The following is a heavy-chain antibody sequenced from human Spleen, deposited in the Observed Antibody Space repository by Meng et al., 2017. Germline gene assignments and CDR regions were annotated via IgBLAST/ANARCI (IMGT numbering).Heavy chain of an antibody. Sequence: ASVKVSCKASGYTFTSYSMHWVRQAPGQGLEWMGSISPSGGRATYAQKFQGRVTMTRDTSTSTVYMELSSLRSEDTAVYYCARVSCSGGSCYPRDWGQGTLVTVSS. J-gene: IGHJ4*02. CDR1: GYTFTSYS. D-gene: IGHD2-15*01. CDR3: ARVSCSGGSCYPRD. V-gene: IGHV1-46*01. CDR2: ISPSGGRA.